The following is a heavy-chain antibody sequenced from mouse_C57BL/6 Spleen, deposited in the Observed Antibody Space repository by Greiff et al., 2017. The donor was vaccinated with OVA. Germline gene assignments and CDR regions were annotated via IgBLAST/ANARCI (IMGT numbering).Heavy chain of an antibody. D-gene: IGHD2-1*01. CDR3: TTFDLLRYFDY. J-gene: IGHJ2*01. CDR2: IDPENGDT. CDR1: GFNIKDDY. Sequence: EVQLQQSGAELVRPGASVKLSCTASGFNIKDDYMHWVKQRPEQGLEWIGWIDPENGDTEYASKFQGKATITADTSSNTAYLQLSSLTSEDTAVYYCTTFDLLRYFDYWGQGTTLTVSS. V-gene: IGHV14-4*01.